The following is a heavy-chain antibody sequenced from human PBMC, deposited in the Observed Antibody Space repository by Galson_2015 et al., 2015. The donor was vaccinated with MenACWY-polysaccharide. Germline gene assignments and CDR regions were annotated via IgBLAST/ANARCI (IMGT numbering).Heavy chain of an antibody. J-gene: IGHJ4*01. CDR1: AGSISTSHW. Sequence: SETLSLTCVVSAGSISTSHWWSWVRQAPEKGLEWIGETYHSGSTNYNPPLKSRVTISVDKSKNQFSLKLTSVTAADTAIYYCARAFSQSCVHYFDYWGRGTPVTVSS. V-gene: IGHV4-4*02. CDR3: ARAFSQSCVHYFDY. D-gene: IGHD2-15*01. CDR2: TYHSGST.